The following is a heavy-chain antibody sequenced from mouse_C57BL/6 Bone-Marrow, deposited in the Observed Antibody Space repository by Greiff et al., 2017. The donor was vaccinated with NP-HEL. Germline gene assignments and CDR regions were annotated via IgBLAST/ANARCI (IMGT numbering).Heavy chain of an antibody. Sequence: VQLQESGAELVRPGTSVKVSCKASGYAFTNYLIEWVKQRPGQGLEWIGVINPGSGGTNYNEKFKGKATLTADKSSSTAYMQLRSLTSEDSAVEFCASRDSSGSYYFDYWGQGTTLTVSS. CDR3: ASRDSSGSYYFDY. CDR1: GYAFTNYL. CDR2: INPGSGGT. D-gene: IGHD3-2*02. J-gene: IGHJ2*01. V-gene: IGHV1-54*01.